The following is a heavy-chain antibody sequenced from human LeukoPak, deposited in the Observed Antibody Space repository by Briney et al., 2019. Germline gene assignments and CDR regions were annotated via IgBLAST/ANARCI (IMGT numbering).Heavy chain of an antibody. D-gene: IGHD2-15*01. Sequence: GGSLRLSCAASGFTFSSYAMSWVRQAPGKGLEWVSAISGSRGTTIYYAESVKGRFTISRDNAKNSLYLQMNTLRAEDTAVYYCTRDSSYSLDYWGQGTLVTVSS. CDR2: ISGSRGTTI. V-gene: IGHV3-48*04. J-gene: IGHJ4*02. CDR1: GFTFSSYA. CDR3: TRDSSYSLDY.